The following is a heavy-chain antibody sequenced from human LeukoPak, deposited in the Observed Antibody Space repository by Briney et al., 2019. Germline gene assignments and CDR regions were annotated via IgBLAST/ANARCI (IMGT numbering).Heavy chain of an antibody. CDR3: ARWLRVSSGSGYGMDV. CDR2: INAGNGNT. Sequence: ASVKVSCKAYGYTFTSYAMHWVRQAPGQRLEWMGWINAGNGNTKYSQKFQGRVTITRDTSASTAYMELSSLRSEDTAVYYCARWLRVSSGSGYGMDVWGQGTTVTVSS. CDR1: GYTFTSYA. V-gene: IGHV1-3*01. J-gene: IGHJ6*02. D-gene: IGHD6-19*01.